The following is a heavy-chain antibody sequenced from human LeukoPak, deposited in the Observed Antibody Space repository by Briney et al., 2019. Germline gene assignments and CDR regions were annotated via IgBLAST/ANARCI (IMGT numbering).Heavy chain of an antibody. CDR1: GYTFTSYG. CDR2: ISAYNGKT. D-gene: IGHD3-9*01. V-gene: IGHV1-18*01. Sequence: ASVKVSCKAYGYTFTSYGISWVRQPPGQGLEWMGWISAYNGKTNYAQKLQGRATLTTHTSTSIAYMEQMRLRSVDTDVYYCSSRPYYDILTDYHYGLDVWGQGTMVTVCS. J-gene: IGHJ6*02. CDR3: SSRPYYDILTDYHYGLDV.